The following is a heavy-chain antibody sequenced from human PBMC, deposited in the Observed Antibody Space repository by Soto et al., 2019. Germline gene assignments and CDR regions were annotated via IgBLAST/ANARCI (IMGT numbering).Heavy chain of an antibody. CDR2: INSDGSST. CDR1: GFTFSSYW. CDR3: ARRTVSRDWGYWFDP. D-gene: IGHD7-27*01. Sequence: EVQLVESGGGLVQPGGSLRLSCAASGFTFSSYWMHWVRQAPGKGLVWVSRINSDGSSTSYADSVKGRFTISSDNAKNTLYLQMNSLRAEYTAVYYCARRTVSRDWGYWFDPWGQGTLVTVSS. V-gene: IGHV3-74*01. J-gene: IGHJ5*02.